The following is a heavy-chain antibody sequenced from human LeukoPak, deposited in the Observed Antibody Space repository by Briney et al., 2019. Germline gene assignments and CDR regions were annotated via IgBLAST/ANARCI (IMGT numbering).Heavy chain of an antibody. CDR1: GFTFSSYA. J-gene: IGHJ4*02. Sequence: GGSLRLSCAASGFTFSSYAMHWVRQAPGKGFGWVSRVKSDGSSTSYADSVKGRFTISRDNARNKLYLQMNSLRAEDTAVYYCARDGFLGPVTAYLDYWGQGTPVTVSS. CDR3: ARDGFLGPVTAYLDY. V-gene: IGHV3-74*01. CDR2: VKSDGSST. D-gene: IGHD2-21*02.